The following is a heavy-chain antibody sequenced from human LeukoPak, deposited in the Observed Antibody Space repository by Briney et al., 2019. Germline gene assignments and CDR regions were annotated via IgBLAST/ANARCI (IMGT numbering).Heavy chain of an antibody. V-gene: IGHV3-21*01. J-gene: IGHJ4*02. D-gene: IGHD3-3*01. CDR1: EFTFSSYT. CDR3: AKDARIFGVINYFDS. Sequence: GGSLRLSCAASEFTFSSYTMHWVRKAPGTGWEWVSSISSSSSYIYYADSVKGRFTISRDNAKNSVFLEMNSLRVDDTAIYYCAKDARIFGVINYFDSWGQGTLVTVSS. CDR2: ISSSSSYI.